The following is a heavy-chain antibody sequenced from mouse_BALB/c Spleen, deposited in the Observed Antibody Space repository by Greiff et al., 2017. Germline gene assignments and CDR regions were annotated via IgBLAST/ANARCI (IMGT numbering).Heavy chain of an antibody. J-gene: IGHJ3*01. CDR3: ARHGYPSWFAY. Sequence: EVQVVESGGDLVKPGGSLKLSCAASGFTFSSYGMSWVRQTPDKRLEWVATISSGGSYTYYPDSVKGRFTISRDNAKNTLYLQMSSLKSEDTAMYYCARHGYPSWFAYWGQGTLVTVSA. CDR1: GFTFSSYG. CDR2: ISSGGSYT. V-gene: IGHV5-6*01. D-gene: IGHD2-2*01.